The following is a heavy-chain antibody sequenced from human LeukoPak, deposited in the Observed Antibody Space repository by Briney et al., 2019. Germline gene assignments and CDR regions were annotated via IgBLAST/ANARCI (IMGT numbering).Heavy chain of an antibody. D-gene: IGHD5-18*01. V-gene: IGHV4-34*01. CDR3: ARKSYSYGYRYNWFDP. CDR1: GGSFSGYY. J-gene: IGHJ5*02. CDR2: IYYSGST. Sequence: SETLSLTCAVYGGSFSGYYWSWIRQPPGKGLEWIGSIYYSGSTYYNPSLKSRVTISVDTSKNQFSLKLSSVTAADTAVYYCARKSYSYGYRYNWFDPWGQGTLVTVSS.